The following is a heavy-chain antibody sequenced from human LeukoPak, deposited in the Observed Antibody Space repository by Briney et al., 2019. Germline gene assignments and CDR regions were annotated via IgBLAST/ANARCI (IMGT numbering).Heavy chain of an antibody. CDR2: ISNDGSNK. V-gene: IGHV3-30-3*01. J-gene: IGHJ4*02. Sequence: PGGSLRLSCAASGFTFSSYAMNWVRQAPGKGLEWVAVISNDGSNKYYADSVKGRFTISRDNSKNTLYLQMNSLRAEDTAVYYCAGGSPGKYYFDYWGQGTLVTVSS. CDR1: GFTFSSYA. D-gene: IGHD1-26*01. CDR3: AGGSPGKYYFDY.